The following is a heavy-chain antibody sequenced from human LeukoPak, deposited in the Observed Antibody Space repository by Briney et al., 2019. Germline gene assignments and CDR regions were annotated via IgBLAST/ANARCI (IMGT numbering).Heavy chain of an antibody. CDR1: GYTFTSYG. CDR2: ISAYNGNT. CDR3: ARDHCSGGSCHGGH. D-gene: IGHD2-15*01. V-gene: IGHV1-18*01. J-gene: IGHJ4*02. Sequence: ASVKVSCKASGYTFTSYGISWVRQAPGQGLEWMGWISAYNGNTNYAQKLQGRVTMTTDTSTSTAYMELRSLRSEDTAIYYCARDHCSGGSCHGGHWGQGTLVTVSS.